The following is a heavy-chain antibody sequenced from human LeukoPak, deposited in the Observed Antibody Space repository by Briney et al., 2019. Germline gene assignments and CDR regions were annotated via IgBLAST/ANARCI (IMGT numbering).Heavy chain of an antibody. CDR1: GGSFSGYY. CDR2: INHSGST. J-gene: IGHJ5*02. CDR3: ARHRGSSSEFDP. V-gene: IGHV4-34*01. D-gene: IGHD6-6*01. Sequence: PSETLSLTCAVYGGSFSGYYWSWIRQPPGKGLEWIGEINHSGSTNYNPSLKSRVTMSVDTSKNQFSLKLSSVTAADTAVYYCARHRGSSSEFDPWGLGTLVTISS.